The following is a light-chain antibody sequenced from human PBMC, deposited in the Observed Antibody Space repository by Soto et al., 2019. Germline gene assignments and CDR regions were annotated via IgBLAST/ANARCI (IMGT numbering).Light chain of an antibody. V-gene: IGKV3-20*01. J-gene: IGKJ3*01. CDR2: GGS. CDR3: QQYDDPPLT. CDR1: QNLYINS. Sequence: EIVLTQSQDTLSLSPWQRDTLTCRSRQNLYINSLAWYQQRPGQAPSLLIYGGSTRATAVPARFSGSGSGTDFALTISRLEPEDVAVYYCQQYDDPPLTFGRGTKVD.